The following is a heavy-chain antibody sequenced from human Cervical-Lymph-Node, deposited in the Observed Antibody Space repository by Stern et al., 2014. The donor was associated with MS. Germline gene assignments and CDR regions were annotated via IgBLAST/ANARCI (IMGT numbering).Heavy chain of an antibody. D-gene: IGHD6-19*01. Sequence: QVQLVESGPGLVKPSGTLSLTCAVSGGSISSRNWWSWVRQPPGKGLEWIGEIYHSGSTNYNPSLKSRVTLSVDKSKNQFSLKLSSVTAADTAVYYCASGSGWAYGMDVWGQGTTVTVSS. CDR2: IYHSGST. CDR1: GGSISSRNW. CDR3: ASGSGWAYGMDV. V-gene: IGHV4-4*02. J-gene: IGHJ6*02.